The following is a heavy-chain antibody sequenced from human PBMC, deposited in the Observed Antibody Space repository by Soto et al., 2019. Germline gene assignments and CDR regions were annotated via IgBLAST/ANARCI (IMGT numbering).Heavy chain of an antibody. V-gene: IGHV6-1*01. CDR3: ARSGEKAVAGTDFDY. Sequence: SQTLSLTCAISGDSVSSSSAAWNWIRQSPSRGLEWLGRTYYRSKWYNDYAVSVKSRITINPDTSKNQFSLQLNSVTPEDTAVYYCARSGEKAVAGTDFDYWGQGTLVTVSS. D-gene: IGHD6-19*01. J-gene: IGHJ4*02. CDR2: TYYRSKWYN. CDR1: GDSVSSSSAA.